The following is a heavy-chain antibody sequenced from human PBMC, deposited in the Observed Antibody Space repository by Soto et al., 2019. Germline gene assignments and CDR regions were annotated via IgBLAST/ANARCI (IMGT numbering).Heavy chain of an antibody. Sequence: ASVKVSCKASGYTFTSYYMHWVRQAPGQGLEWMGIINPSGGSTSYAQKFQGRVTMTRDTSTSTVYMELSSLRSEDTAVYYCARVLRGHDYGDYDNYYYYDYMDVWGKGTTVTVSS. CDR3: ARVLRGHDYGDYDNYYYYDYMDV. CDR1: GYTFTSYY. V-gene: IGHV1-46*01. J-gene: IGHJ6*03. D-gene: IGHD4-17*01. CDR2: INPSGGST.